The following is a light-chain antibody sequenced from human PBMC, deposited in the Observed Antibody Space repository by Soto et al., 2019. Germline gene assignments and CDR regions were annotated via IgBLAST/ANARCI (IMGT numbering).Light chain of an antibody. V-gene: IGKV1-5*01. CDR3: PESETLLRP. J-gene: IGKJ3*01. Sequence: SALSAKIGDRVTMTCRASQSISSWLAWDQQKPGKAPKLLIYDASALPRGVPSRFSGSGSGTKFTLTIACLQPDDFTRYNCPESETLLRPFGPGTNVAI. CDR1: QSISSW. CDR2: DAS.